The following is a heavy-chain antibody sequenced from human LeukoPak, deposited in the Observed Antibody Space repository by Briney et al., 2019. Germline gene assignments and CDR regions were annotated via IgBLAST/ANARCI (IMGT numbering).Heavy chain of an antibody. D-gene: IGHD2-2*01. CDR1: GGTFSSYA. Sequence: SVKVSCKASGGTFSSYAISWVRQAPGQGLEWMGRIIPILGIANYAQKFQGRVTITADKSTSTAYMELSSLRSEDTAVYYCARGSGYCSSTSCKALGMDVWGQGTTVTVSS. V-gene: IGHV1-69*04. CDR3: ARGSGYCSSTSCKALGMDV. J-gene: IGHJ6*02. CDR2: IIPILGIA.